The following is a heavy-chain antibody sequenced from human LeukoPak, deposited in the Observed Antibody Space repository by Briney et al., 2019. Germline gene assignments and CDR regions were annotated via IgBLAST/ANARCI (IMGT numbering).Heavy chain of an antibody. CDR1: GGSITNYY. Sequence: SETLSLTCTVSGGSITNYYWNWLRQPPGKGLEWIGYIYYTGGTDHNPSLKSHLTISVDTSKNQFSLRLTSVIAADTAVYYCARGSLEHSSILEKWGQGTLVTVSA. CDR2: IYYTGGT. J-gene: IGHJ4*02. D-gene: IGHD1-1*01. V-gene: IGHV4-59*01. CDR3: ARGSLEHSSILEK.